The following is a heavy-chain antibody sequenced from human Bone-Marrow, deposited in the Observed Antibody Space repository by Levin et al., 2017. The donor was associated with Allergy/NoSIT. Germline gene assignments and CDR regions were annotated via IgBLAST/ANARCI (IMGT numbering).Heavy chain of an antibody. D-gene: IGHD3-22*01. J-gene: IGHJ4*02. CDR1: GGSISSYY. CDR2: IYYSGST. Sequence: SETLSLTCTVSGGSISSYYWSWIRQPPGKGLEWIGYIYYSGSTNYNPSLKSRVTISVDTSKNQFSLKLSSVTAADTAVYYCARVYSPPKTYYYDSSGYDYLDYWGQGTLVTVSS. V-gene: IGHV4-59*01. CDR3: ARVYSPPKTYYYDSSGYDYLDY.